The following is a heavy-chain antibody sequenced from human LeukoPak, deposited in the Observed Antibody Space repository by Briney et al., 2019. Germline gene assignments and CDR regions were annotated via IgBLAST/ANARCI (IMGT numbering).Heavy chain of an antibody. CDR1: GYTFTGYY. CDR3: ARGGSYMTTVVTPRFDY. V-gene: IGHV1-2*02. D-gene: IGHD4-23*01. CDR2: INPNSGGT. Sequence: ASVKVSCKASGYTFTGYYMHWVRQAPGQGLERMGWINPNSGGTNYAQKFQGRVTMTRDTSISTAYMELSRLRSDDTAVYYCARGGSYMTTVVTPRFDYWGQGTLVTVSS. J-gene: IGHJ4*02.